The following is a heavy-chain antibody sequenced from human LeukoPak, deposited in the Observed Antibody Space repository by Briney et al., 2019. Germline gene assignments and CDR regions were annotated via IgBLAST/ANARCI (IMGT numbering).Heavy chain of an antibody. Sequence: SETLSLTCTVSGGSISGSSYYWGWIRQPPGKGLEWIGSIYYSGSTYYNPSLKSRVTISVDTSKNQFSLKLSSVTAADTAVYYCARLAVTTSVDYWGQGTLVTVSS. D-gene: IGHD4-17*01. J-gene: IGHJ4*02. V-gene: IGHV4-39*01. CDR3: ARLAVTTSVDY. CDR2: IYYSGST. CDR1: GGSISGSSYY.